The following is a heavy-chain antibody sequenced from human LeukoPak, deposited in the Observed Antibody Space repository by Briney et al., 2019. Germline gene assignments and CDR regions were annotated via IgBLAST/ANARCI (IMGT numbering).Heavy chain of an antibody. CDR1: GFTFSNYE. J-gene: IGHJ3*02. Sequence: GGSLRLSCAASGFTFSNYEMNWVRQAPGKGLEWVSYITSGGSTIYYADSVKGRFSISRDNARNSLYLRMNSLRVEDTAVYYCARDSADYYGSGSYYRIDVFDIWGHGAMVTVSS. V-gene: IGHV3-48*03. CDR2: ITSGGSTI. D-gene: IGHD3-10*01. CDR3: ARDSADYYGSGSYYRIDVFDI.